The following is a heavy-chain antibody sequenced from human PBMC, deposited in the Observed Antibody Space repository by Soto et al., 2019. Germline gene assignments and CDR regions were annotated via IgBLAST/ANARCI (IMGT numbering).Heavy chain of an antibody. J-gene: IGHJ5*02. CDR2: IYYSGST. CDR1: GGSISSYY. D-gene: IGHD3-3*01. CDR3: ARWGPWYSIFWSGPTGFAP. V-gene: IGHV4-59*08. Sequence: PSDTLSLTCTVSGGSISSYYWSWIRQPPGKGLEWIGYIYYSGSTNYNPSLTSRVTISVDTSKNQFSLKLSSVTAADTAVYYCARWGPWYSIFWSGPTGFAPWGQATRVPVSS.